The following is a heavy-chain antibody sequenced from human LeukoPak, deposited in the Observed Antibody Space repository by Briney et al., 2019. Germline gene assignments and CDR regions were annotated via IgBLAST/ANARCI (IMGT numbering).Heavy chain of an antibody. V-gene: IGHV4-4*07. Sequence: PSETLSLTCNVSGGSISRHSLAWIRQSAGKGLEWLGRLVFSGSTQYNPSLESRVTMSLDTSKTQFLLSLKSVTAEDTAVYYCAKVEGASKASVYWGQGALVTVSS. J-gene: IGHJ4*02. CDR3: AKVEGASKASVY. D-gene: IGHD1-1*01. CDR2: LVFSGST. CDR1: GGSISRHS.